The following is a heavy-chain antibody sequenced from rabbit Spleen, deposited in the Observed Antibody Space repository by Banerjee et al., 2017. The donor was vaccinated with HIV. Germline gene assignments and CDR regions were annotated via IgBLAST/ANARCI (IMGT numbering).Heavy chain of an antibody. J-gene: IGHJ4*01. V-gene: IGHV1S40*01. Sequence: QSLEESGGDLVKPGASLTLTCKASGFSFSGDSYMCWVRQAPGKGLECIACIYGGSSGSTYYASWAKGRFTISKTSSTTVTLQMTSLTVADTATYFCARGSATMTMVITGYYLNLWGPGTLVTVS. CDR2: IYGGSSGST. D-gene: IGHD2-1*01. CDR3: ARGSATMTMVITGYYLNL. CDR1: GFSFSGDSY.